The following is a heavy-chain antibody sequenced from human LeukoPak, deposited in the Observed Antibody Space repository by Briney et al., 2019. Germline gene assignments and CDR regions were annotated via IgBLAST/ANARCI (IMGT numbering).Heavy chain of an antibody. J-gene: IGHJ6*02. D-gene: IGHD5-18*01. V-gene: IGHV3-74*01. CDR1: GFTFSSYW. CDR3: ARKEGYSYGYYYYGMDV. Sequence: GVSLSRSCSASGFTFSSYWMLWLPPAPGNGLVWVSRTNSDGSSTSYADSVKGRFTISRDNATNTLYLQMNSLRAEDTAVYYCARKEGYSYGYYYYGMDVWGQGTTVTVSS. CDR2: TNSDGSST.